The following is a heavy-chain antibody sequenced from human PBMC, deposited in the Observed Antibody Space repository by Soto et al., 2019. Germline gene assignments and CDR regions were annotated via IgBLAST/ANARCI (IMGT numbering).Heavy chain of an antibody. CDR2: ITWNSGTI. CDR1: GFTFDDYV. V-gene: IGHV3-9*01. CDR3: AKDRGWGGAPGTLWDFDL. J-gene: IGHJ2*01. D-gene: IGHD6-13*01. Sequence: EMQLVESGGGLVQPGRSLRLSCAASGFTFDDYVMHWVRQGPGKGLEWVSSITWNSGTIDYADSVKGRFTISRDNSNSSLYLPLNSLRTEVTAFYYCAKDRGWGGAPGTLWDFDLWGRGTLVTVSS.